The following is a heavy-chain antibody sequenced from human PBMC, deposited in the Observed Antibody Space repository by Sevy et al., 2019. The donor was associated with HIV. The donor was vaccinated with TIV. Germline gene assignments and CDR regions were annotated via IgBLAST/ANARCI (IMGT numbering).Heavy chain of an antibody. CDR3: ARGFGNHDAFDI. J-gene: IGHJ3*02. D-gene: IGHD3-3*01. CDR2: ISSSSSYT. CDR1: GFTFSDYY. V-gene: IGHV3-11*06. Sequence: GGSLRLSCAASGFTFSDYYMSWIRQAPGKGLEWVSYISSSSSYTNYADSVKGRCTISRDNAKNSLYLQMNSLRAEDTAVYYCARGFGNHDAFDIWGQGTMVTVSS.